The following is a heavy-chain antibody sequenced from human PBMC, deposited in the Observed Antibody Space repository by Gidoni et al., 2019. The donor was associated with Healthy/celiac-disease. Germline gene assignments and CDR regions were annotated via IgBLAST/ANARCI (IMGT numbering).Heavy chain of an antibody. V-gene: IGHV3-30*18. J-gene: IGHJ4*02. CDR3: AKDRDWGSGFDY. CDR2: ISYDGSNK. Sequence: QVQLVESGGGVVQPGRSPSLSCAASGFLFSSYGMHWVRQAPGKGLEWVAVISYDGSNKYYADSVKGRFTISRDNSKNTLYLQMNSLRAEDTAVYYCAKDRDWGSGFDYWGQGTLVTVSS. D-gene: IGHD7-27*01. CDR1: GFLFSSYG.